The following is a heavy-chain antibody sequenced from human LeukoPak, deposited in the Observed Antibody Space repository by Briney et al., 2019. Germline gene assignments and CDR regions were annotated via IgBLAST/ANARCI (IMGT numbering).Heavy chain of an antibody. V-gene: IGHV4-39*07. CDR2: LYYSGPT. CDR1: GGSVSSSSYY. J-gene: IGHJ4*02. CDR3: ARVGSSSWYLGVDY. Sequence: PSEALSLTCTVSGGSVSSSSYYWGWIRQPPGKGLEWIGSLYYSGPTYYNPSLRHRVTISVDTSENQFSLRLSSVTAADTAVYYCARVGSSSWYLGVDYWGQGTLVTVSS. D-gene: IGHD6-13*01.